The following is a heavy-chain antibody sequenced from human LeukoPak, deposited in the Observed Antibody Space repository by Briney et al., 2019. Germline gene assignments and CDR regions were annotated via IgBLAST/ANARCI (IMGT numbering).Heavy chain of an antibody. J-gene: IGHJ4*02. CDR1: GGSFSSGSYY. CDR2: IYYSGST. V-gene: IGHV4-61*01. D-gene: IGHD6-19*01. CDR3: ARGTVQRAVAGGEDY. Sequence: SETLSLTCTVSGGSFSSGSYYWSWIRQPPGKGLEWIGYIYYSGSTNYNPSLKSRVTISVDTSKNQFSLKLSSVTAADTAVYYCARGTVQRAVAGGEDYWGQGTLVTVSS.